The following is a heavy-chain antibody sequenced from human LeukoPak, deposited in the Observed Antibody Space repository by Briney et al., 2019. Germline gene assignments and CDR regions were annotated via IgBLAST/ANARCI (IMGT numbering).Heavy chain of an antibody. Sequence: GASVKVSCKASGGTFSSYAISWVRQAPGQGLEWMGGIIPIFGTANYAQKFQGRVTITADESTSTAYMELSSLRSEDTAVYYCARDPLWSGELLNAFDIWGQGTMVTVSS. CDR1: GGTFSSYA. J-gene: IGHJ3*02. CDR3: ARDPLWSGELLNAFDI. V-gene: IGHV1-69*13. D-gene: IGHD3-10*01. CDR2: IIPIFGTA.